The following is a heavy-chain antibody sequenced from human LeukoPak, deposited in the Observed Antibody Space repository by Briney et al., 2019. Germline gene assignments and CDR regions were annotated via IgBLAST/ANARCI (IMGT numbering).Heavy chain of an antibody. V-gene: IGHV5-51*01. CDR3: ARERLWLLGGAFDI. Sequence: GESLKISCKGSGYNFTSYWVAWVRQMPGKGLEWMGIIYPGDSDTRYSPSFQGQVTISADKSISTAYLQWSSLRASDTAMYYCARERLWLLGGAFDIWGQGTMVTVSS. CDR2: IYPGDSDT. D-gene: IGHD5-18*01. CDR1: GYNFTSYW. J-gene: IGHJ3*02.